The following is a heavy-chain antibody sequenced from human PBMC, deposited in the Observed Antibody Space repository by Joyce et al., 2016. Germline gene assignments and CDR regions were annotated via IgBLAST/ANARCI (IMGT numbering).Heavy chain of an antibody. CDR3: ARGGTSSDHFFFYTLDI. D-gene: IGHD1-14*01. CDR1: GGAFSNFT. CDR2: IIPFFGAA. V-gene: IGHV1-69*12. J-gene: IGHJ6*02. Sequence: QVLLVQSGATVKRPGSSLKVSCKSSGGAFSNFTVNWVRQAPGQRLEWMGGIIPFFGAAKYAEHFQGRVTLTADLSTRTAFMDLSSLTSADTAVYYCARGGTSSDHFFFYTLDIWGPGTTVIVSS.